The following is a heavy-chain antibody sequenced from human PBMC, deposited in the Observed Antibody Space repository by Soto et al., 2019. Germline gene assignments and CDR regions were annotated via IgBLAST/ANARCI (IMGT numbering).Heavy chain of an antibody. V-gene: IGHV3-9*01. J-gene: IGHJ1*01. CDR2: INWNSGSI. Sequence: SLRLSCAAFGFTFVVFAMHGVGQVQGKGLEWVSGINWNSGSIGYGDSVKGRFAISRDNAKNSLHLQMNSLSAEDTAFYYCVKDESINWYSGHFRHWGQGTLVTVSS. CDR3: VKDESINWYSGHFRH. D-gene: IGHD6-13*01. CDR1: GFTFVVFA.